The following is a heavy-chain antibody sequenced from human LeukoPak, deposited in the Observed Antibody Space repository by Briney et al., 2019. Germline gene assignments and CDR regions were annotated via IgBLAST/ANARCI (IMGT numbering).Heavy chain of an antibody. CDR3: ARDYGRNYLLRTSDY. J-gene: IGHJ4*02. V-gene: IGHV1-2*02. CDR1: GYTFTGYY. CDR2: INPNSGGT. D-gene: IGHD4-23*01. Sequence: ASVKVSCKASGYTFTGYYMHWVRQAPGQGLEWMGWINPNSGGTNYAQKFQGRVTMTRDTSISTAYMELSRLRSDDTAVYYCARDYGRNYLLRTSDYWGQGTLVTVSS.